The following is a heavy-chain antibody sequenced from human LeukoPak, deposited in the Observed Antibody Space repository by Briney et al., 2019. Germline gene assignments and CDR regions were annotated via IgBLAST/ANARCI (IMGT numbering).Heavy chain of an antibody. CDR1: GFTVSSKY. CDR3: ARDQVSGSYYFDL. D-gene: IGHD3-22*01. J-gene: IGHJ4*02. V-gene: IGHV3-53*01. Sequence: GGSLRLSCAVSGFTVSSKYMNWVRQASGKGLEWVSVIYSGGTTYYADSVKGRFTISRDKSRNTLYLQMNSLTVEDTAMYYCARDQVSGSYYFDLWGQGTPVTVSS. CDR2: IYSGGTT.